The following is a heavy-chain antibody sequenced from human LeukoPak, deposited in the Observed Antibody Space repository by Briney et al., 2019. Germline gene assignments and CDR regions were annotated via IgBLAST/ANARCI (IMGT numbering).Heavy chain of an antibody. J-gene: IGHJ4*02. CDR2: FDPEDGET. CDR1: GYTLTELS. CDR3: AKDRRFTMIVVVIKNFDS. Sequence: ASVKVSCKVSGYTLTELSMHWVRQAPGKGLEWMGGFDPEDGETIYAQKFQGRVTMTEDTSTDTAYMELSSLRAEDTAVYYCAKDRRFTMIVVVIKNFDSWGQGTLVTVSS. D-gene: IGHD3-22*01. V-gene: IGHV1-24*01.